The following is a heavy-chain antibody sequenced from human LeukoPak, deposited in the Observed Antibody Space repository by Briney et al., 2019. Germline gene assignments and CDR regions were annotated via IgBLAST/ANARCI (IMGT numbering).Heavy chain of an antibody. V-gene: IGHV1-69*01. Sequence: SVKVSCKASGGTFSSYAISWVRQAPGQGLEWMGGIIPIFGTANYAQKFQGRVTITADESTSTAYMELSSLRSEDTAVYYCARRAPATYDSSRVYDYWGQGTLVTASS. D-gene: IGHD3-22*01. CDR2: IIPIFGTA. CDR3: ARRAPATYDSSRVYDY. CDR1: GGTFSSYA. J-gene: IGHJ4*02.